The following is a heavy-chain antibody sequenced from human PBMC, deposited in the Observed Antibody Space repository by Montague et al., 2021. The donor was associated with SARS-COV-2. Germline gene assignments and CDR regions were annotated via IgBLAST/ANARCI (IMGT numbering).Heavy chain of an antibody. CDR2: IHHSGST. CDR1: GDSMTSSGYQ. D-gene: IGHD1-26*01. V-gene: IGHV4-39*01. Sequence: SETLSLTCTVSGDSMTSSGYQWGWIRQPPGKGLEWIGSIHHSGSTYYNPSLKSRVTISVETFKNHFSLRLSSVTAADAAVYYCARHPYRTVIGLGTYSHWFAPWGQGTLVAVSS. J-gene: IGHJ5*02. CDR3: ARHPYRTVIGLGTYSHWFAP.